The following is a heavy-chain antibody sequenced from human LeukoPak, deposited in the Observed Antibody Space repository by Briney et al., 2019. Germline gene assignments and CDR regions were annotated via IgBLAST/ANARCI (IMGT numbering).Heavy chain of an antibody. J-gene: IGHJ4*02. D-gene: IGHD6-19*01. CDR2: IIPTLGIA. CDR1: GGTFSSYA. Sequence: ASVKVSCKASGGTFSSYAISWVRQAPGQGLEWMGRIIPTLGIANYAQKFQGRVTITADKSTSTAYMELSSLRSEDTAVYYCARETLVAGTLDYWGQGTLVTVSS. V-gene: IGHV1-69*04. CDR3: ARETLVAGTLDY.